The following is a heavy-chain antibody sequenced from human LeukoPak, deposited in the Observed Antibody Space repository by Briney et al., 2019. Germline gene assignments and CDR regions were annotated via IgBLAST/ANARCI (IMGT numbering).Heavy chain of an antibody. Sequence: SETLSLTCAVYGGSFSGYYWSWIRQPPGKGLEWIGEINHSGSTNYNPSLKSRVTISVDTSKNQFSLKLSSVTAADAAVYYCARRDFYYYGMDVWGQGTTVTVSS. CDR2: INHSGST. CDR3: ARRDFYYYGMDV. CDR1: GGSFSGYY. J-gene: IGHJ6*02. V-gene: IGHV4-34*01.